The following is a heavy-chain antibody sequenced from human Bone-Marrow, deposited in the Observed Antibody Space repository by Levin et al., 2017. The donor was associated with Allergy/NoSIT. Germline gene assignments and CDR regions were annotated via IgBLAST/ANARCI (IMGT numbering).Heavy chain of an antibody. V-gene: IGHV2-5*01. CDR1: GFSLSTSGVG. CDR3: AHLVPAATYGMDV. J-gene: IGHJ6*02. CDR2: IYCNDEK. D-gene: IGHD2-2*01. Sequence: ESGPTLVKLTQTLTLTCTFSGFSLSTSGVGVGWIRQPPGKALEWLALIYCNDEKRYNPSLKRRVTITKETSKNQVVHTMTHMDPVDTATYCCAHLVPAATYGMDVWGQGTTVTVSS.